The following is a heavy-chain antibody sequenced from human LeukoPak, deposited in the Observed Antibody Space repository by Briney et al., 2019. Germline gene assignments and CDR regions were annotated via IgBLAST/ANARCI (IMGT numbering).Heavy chain of an antibody. CDR1: GGSVNSTTSY. J-gene: IGHJ3*01. CDR3: ARRGLIVPSAISGFDV. D-gene: IGHD2-2*01. V-gene: IGHV4-39*01. CDR2: IYYSGNT. Sequence: SETLSLTCTVSGGSVNSTTSYWGWIRQPPGKGLEWIGSIYYSGNTYYNPSLQSRVTISVDMSQNQFSLNLSSATAADTAVFYCARRGLIVPSAISGFDVWGQGTMVTVSS.